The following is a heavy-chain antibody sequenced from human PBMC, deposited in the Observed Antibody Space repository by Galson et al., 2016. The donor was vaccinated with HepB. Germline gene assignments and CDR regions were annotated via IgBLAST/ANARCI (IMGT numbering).Heavy chain of an antibody. Sequence: SLRLSCAGSGFIFSDYYMSWIRQAPGKGLEWISYISSSSSYTNYADAVKGRFTISRDNAKNSLSLQMNSLRAEDTAVYYCARIGPHGYDSSGFDHWGQGTLVTVSS. D-gene: IGHD3-22*01. CDR1: GFIFSDYY. CDR3: ARIGPHGYDSSGFDH. J-gene: IGHJ4*02. V-gene: IGHV3-11*06. CDR2: ISSSSSYT.